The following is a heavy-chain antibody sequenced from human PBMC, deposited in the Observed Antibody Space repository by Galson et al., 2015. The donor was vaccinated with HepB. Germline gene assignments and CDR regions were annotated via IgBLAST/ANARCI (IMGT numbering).Heavy chain of an antibody. V-gene: IGHV1-58*01. CDR1: GFTFTSSA. D-gene: IGHD2-15*01. Sequence: SVKVSCKASGFTFTSSAVQWVRQAPRQRLEWIGWIILGSGNTKYAQKFQERVTITRDMSTSTAYMELSSLRSEDTAVYYCAADYRYCSGGSCLGVAFDIWGQGTGVTVAS. J-gene: IGHJ3*02. CDR2: IILGSGNT. CDR3: AADYRYCSGGSCLGVAFDI.